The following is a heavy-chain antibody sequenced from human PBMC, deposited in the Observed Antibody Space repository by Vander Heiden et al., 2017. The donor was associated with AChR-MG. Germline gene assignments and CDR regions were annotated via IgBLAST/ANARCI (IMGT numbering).Heavy chain of an antibody. CDR2: IYYSGNT. CDR3: ATPPRTDYGGQGDL. Sequence: QLQLQESGPGLVKPSETLSLTCTVSGGSLRSSTYYWGWIRQPPGKGLGWIGTIYYSGNTYYNPSLKSRVTISVDTSKNQFSLKLSSVTAADTAMYYCATPPRTDYGGQGDLWGRGTLVTVSS. D-gene: IGHD4-17*01. V-gene: IGHV4-39*01. J-gene: IGHJ2*01. CDR1: GGSLRSSTYY.